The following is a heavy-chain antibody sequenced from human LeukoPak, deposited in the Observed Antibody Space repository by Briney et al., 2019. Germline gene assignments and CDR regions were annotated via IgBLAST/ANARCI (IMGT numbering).Heavy chain of an antibody. J-gene: IGHJ3*02. V-gene: IGHV4-59*01. Sequence: SETLPLTCTVSGGSISSYYWSWIRQPPGKGLEWIGYIYYSGSTNYNPSLKSRVTISVDTSKNQFSLKLSSVTAADTAVYYCARGYSSVPVAFGIWGQGTMVTVSS. D-gene: IGHD5-18*01. CDR3: ARGYSSVPVAFGI. CDR1: GGSISSYY. CDR2: IYYSGST.